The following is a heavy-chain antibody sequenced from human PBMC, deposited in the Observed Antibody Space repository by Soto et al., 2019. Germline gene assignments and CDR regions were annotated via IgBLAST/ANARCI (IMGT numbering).Heavy chain of an antibody. CDR3: AKDRGYSYGFDY. CDR2: ISWDGGST. D-gene: IGHD5-18*01. J-gene: IGHJ4*02. V-gene: IGHV3-43*01. CDR1: GFTFDDYT. Sequence: EVQLVESGGVVVQPGGSLRLSCAASGFTFDDYTMHWVRQAPGKGLEWVSLISWDGGSTYYADSVKGRFTISRDNSKNSLYLQMNSLRTEDTALYYCAKDRGYSYGFDYWGQGTLVTVSS.